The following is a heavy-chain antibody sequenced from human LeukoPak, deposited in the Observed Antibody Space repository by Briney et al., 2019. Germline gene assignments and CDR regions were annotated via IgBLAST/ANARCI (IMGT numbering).Heavy chain of an antibody. CDR3: ATQYYYGSEKLKKSNWYFDL. CDR1: GYSFTSYW. CDR2: IYPGDSDT. D-gene: IGHD3-10*01. V-gene: IGHV5-51*01. Sequence: GESLKISCKGSGYSFTSYWIGWVRQMPGKGLEWMGIIYPGDSDTRYSPSFQGQVTISADKSISTAYLQWSSLKASDTAMYYCATQYYYGSEKLKKSNWYFDLWGRGTLVTVSS. J-gene: IGHJ2*01.